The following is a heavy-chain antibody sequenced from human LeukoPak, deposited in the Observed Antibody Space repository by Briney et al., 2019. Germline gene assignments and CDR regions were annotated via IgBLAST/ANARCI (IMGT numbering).Heavy chain of an antibody. CDR1: GFTFSSYW. V-gene: IGHV3-7*04. CDR3: ARGYSYVFY. CDR2: IKLDGSET. D-gene: IGHD5-18*01. Sequence: GGSLRLSYAASGFTFSSYWMSWVRQAPGKGLEWVANIKLDGSETNYGDSVKGRFTISRDNAKNSLFLQMNSLRAEDTAVYYCARGYSYVFYWGQGTLVSVSS. J-gene: IGHJ4*02.